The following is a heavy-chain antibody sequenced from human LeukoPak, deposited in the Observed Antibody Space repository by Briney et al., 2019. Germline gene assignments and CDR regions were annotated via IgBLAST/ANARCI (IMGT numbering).Heavy chain of an antibody. Sequence: PSETLSLTCTVSGGSISSYYWSWIRQPAGKGLEWIGRIYTSGSTNYNPSLKSRVTMSVDTSKNQFSLKLSSVTAADTAVYYCAREVNSSSWRPLDYWGQGTLVTVSS. J-gene: IGHJ4*02. CDR1: GGSISSYY. CDR2: IYTSGST. D-gene: IGHD6-13*01. CDR3: AREVNSSSWRPLDY. V-gene: IGHV4-4*07.